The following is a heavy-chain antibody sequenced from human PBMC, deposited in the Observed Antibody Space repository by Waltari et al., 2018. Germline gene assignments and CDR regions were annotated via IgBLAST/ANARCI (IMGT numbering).Heavy chain of an antibody. V-gene: IGHV4-38-2*01. Sequence: QVQLKESGPGLLKASETLSLTCDVSGYAINSGFYWGWIRQPPGKGLEWIATIYHDGSPFYNPSLTIRVTTSMDTSKNQFSLTLKSVTAADTAVYYCSRQVLGYCTSAACRRLESWGQGTLVTVSS. CDR2: IYHDGSP. CDR1: GYAINSGFY. D-gene: IGHD2-2*03. CDR3: SRQVLGYCTSAACRRLES. J-gene: IGHJ4*02.